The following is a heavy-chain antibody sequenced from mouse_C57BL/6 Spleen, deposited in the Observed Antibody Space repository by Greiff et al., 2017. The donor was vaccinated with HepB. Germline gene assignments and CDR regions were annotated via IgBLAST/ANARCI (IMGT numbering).Heavy chain of an antibody. CDR3: ARRHDGYYVSHWYFDV. CDR1: GYTFTSYW. J-gene: IGHJ1*03. CDR2: IYPSDSET. V-gene: IGHV1-61*01. D-gene: IGHD2-3*01. Sequence: QVQLQQPGAELVRPGSSVKLSCKASGYTFTSYWMDWVKQRPGQGLEWIGNIYPSDSETHYNQKFKDKATLTVDKSSSTAYMKLSSLTSEDSAVYYCARRHDGYYVSHWYFDVWGTGTTVTVSS.